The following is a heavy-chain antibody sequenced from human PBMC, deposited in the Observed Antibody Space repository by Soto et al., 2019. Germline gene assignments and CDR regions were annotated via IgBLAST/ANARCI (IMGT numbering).Heavy chain of an antibody. CDR3: ARVGGFGATTIDY. CDR2: IYYSGST. D-gene: IGHD3-10*01. J-gene: IGHJ4*02. Sequence: QVQLQESGPGLVKPSQTLSLTCTVSGGSISSGDYYWSWIRQPPGKGLEWIGYIYYSGSTYYNPSIKSRVTLSVDTSKNQFSLKLSSVTAADTAVYYCARVGGFGATTIDYWGQGTLVTVSS. CDR1: GGSISSGDYY. V-gene: IGHV4-30-4*01.